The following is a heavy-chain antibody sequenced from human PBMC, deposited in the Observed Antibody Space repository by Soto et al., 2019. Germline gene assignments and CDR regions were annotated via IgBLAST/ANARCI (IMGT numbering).Heavy chain of an antibody. D-gene: IGHD3-9*01. Sequence: QVQLVQSGAEVKKPGASVKVSCKASGYTFTSYGISWVRQAPGQGLEWMGWISAYNGNTNYAQKLQGRVTMTTDTXTSXAYMELRSLRSDDTAVYYCARYYDILTGYPPPFDYWGQGTLVTVSS. CDR2: ISAYNGNT. V-gene: IGHV1-18*01. J-gene: IGHJ4*02. CDR3: ARYYDILTGYPPPFDY. CDR1: GYTFTSYG.